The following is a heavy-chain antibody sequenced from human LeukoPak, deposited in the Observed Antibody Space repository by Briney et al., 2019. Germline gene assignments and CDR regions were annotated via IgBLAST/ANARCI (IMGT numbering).Heavy chain of an antibody. CDR2: ISVYNGNT. J-gene: IGHJ5*02. D-gene: IGHD2-2*01. V-gene: IGHV1-18*01. CDR1: GYTFTSYG. CDR3: ARGCCSSTSCYWSWFDP. Sequence: EASVKVSCKASGYTFTSYGITWVRQAPGRGLEWMGWISVYNGNTNYAQKLQGRVTMTTDTSTSTAYMELRSLRSDDTAVYYCARGCCSSTSCYWSWFDPWGQGTLVTVSS.